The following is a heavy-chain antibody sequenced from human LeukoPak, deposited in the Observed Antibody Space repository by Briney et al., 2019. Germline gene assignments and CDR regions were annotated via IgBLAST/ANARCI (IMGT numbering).Heavy chain of an antibody. Sequence: SETLSLTCTVSGGSINSDDYYWSWIRQPPGKGLEWMGYIYNRGSTYYNPSLKSRVTISLDTSRNQFSLRLSSVTAADTAMYYSARDCSGGSCYGALDAWGQGTMVTVSS. J-gene: IGHJ3*01. CDR1: GGSINSDDYY. CDR2: IYNRGST. CDR3: ARDCSGGSCYGALDA. V-gene: IGHV4-30-4*01. D-gene: IGHD2-15*01.